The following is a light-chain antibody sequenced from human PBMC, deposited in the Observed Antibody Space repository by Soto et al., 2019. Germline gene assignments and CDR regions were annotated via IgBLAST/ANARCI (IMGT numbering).Light chain of an antibody. CDR3: AAWDDSLNALV. CDR2: TNN. CDR1: SSSIGSNA. Sequence: QSVLTQPPSASGTPGQRVTISCSGASSSIGSNAVNWYQQFPGAAPQLLIYTNNQRPSGVPDRFSGSKSGTSASLAITGLQSEDEATYHCAAWDDSLNALVFGGGTKVTVL. V-gene: IGLV1-44*01. J-gene: IGLJ3*02.